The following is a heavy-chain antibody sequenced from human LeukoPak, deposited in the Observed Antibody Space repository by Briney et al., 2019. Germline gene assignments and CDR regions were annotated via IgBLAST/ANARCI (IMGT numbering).Heavy chain of an antibody. CDR2: INSDGSST. D-gene: IGHD4-17*01. V-gene: IGHV3-74*01. CDR3: ARELYCGDSLDY. Sequence: GGSLTLSCAASGFTFSSYWIHWVRQAPGKGLVWVSRINSDGSSTSYADSVKGRFTISRDNAKNTLYLQMNSLRAEDTAVYYCARELYCGDSLDYWGQGRLVTVSS. CDR1: GFTFSSYW. J-gene: IGHJ4*02.